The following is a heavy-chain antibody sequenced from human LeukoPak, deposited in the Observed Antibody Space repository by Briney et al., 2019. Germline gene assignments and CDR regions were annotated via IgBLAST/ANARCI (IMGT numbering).Heavy chain of an antibody. CDR3: ARLWVRGVISL. D-gene: IGHD3-10*01. J-gene: IGHJ4*02. CDR1: GGSISSSSYY. CDR2: IYYSGST. Sequence: PSETLSLTCTVSGGSISSSSYYWGWIRQPPGKGLEWIGSIYYSGSTYYNPSLKSRVTISVDTSKNQFSLKLSSVTAADTAVYYCARLWVRGVISLWGQGTLSPSPQ. V-gene: IGHV4-39*01.